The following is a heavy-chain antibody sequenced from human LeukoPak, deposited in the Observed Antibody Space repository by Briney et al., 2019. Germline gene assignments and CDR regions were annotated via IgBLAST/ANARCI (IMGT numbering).Heavy chain of an antibody. CDR3: AKDLDDSVWGSRTDMIDY. CDR2: IWHDGSNT. Sequence: GGPLRLSWAPSGFTFSSYGMHWVSQAPSKGLEWVAVIWHDGSNTYYADSVKGRFTISRDNSKNTLYLQLNSLRAEDTAVYYCAKDLDDSVWGSRTDMIDYWGQGTLVTVSS. J-gene: IGHJ4*02. D-gene: IGHD3-16*01. CDR1: GFTFSSYG. V-gene: IGHV3-33*06.